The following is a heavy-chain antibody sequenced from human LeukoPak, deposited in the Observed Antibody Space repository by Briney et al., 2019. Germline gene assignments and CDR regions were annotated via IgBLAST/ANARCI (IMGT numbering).Heavy chain of an antibody. CDR2: ISSSGRST. CDR1: GFTFSSYA. CDR3: AKVESWTAMVTPFVY. V-gene: IGHV3-23*01. D-gene: IGHD5-18*01. Sequence: GGSLRLSCAASGFTFSSYAMTWVRQAPGKGLEWVSAISSSGRSTYYADSVKGRFTISRDNSKNTLYLQMNSLRAEDTAVYFCAKVESWTAMVTPFVYWRQGTLLTVPS. J-gene: IGHJ4*02.